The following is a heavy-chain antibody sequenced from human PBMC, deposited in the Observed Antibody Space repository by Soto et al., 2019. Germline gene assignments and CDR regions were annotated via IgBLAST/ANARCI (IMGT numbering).Heavy chain of an antibody. CDR1: GFTVSSYW. CDR2: IKQDGSEK. Sequence: EVKLVESGGGLVQPGGSLRLSCAASGFTVSSYWMSWVRQATGKGLELVANIKQDGSEKYYVDSVKGRFTISRDNAKNSLYLQMNSLRAEDTAVYYCARDLLTYYYDSSCYSGYWGQGTLVTVSS. CDR3: ARDLLTYYYDSSCYSGY. D-gene: IGHD3-22*01. V-gene: IGHV3-7*03. J-gene: IGHJ4*02.